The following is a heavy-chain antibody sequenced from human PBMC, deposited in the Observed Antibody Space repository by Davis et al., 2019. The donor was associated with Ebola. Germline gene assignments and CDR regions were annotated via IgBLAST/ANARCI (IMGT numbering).Heavy chain of an antibody. CDR1: GGSVSSAGYY. J-gene: IGHJ5*02. CDR2: IYYSGST. CDR3: ARGTNWFDP. V-gene: IGHV4-61*08. Sequence: MPSETLSLTCTVSGGSVSSAGYYWNWIRQPPGKGLEWIGYIYYSGSTNYNPSLKSRVTISVDTSKNQFSLKLSSVTAADTAVYYCARGTNWFDPWGQGTLVTVSS.